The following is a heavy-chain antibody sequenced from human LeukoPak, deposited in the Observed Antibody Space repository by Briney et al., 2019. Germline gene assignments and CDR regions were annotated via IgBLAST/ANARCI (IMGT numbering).Heavy chain of an antibody. J-gene: IGHJ4*02. Sequence: PGGSLRLSCAASGFTVSRYAMGWVRQAPGKGLEWVSAIGGGGTLYYADSVKGRFSISRDISKNTPLLQMNSLRAEDTAVYYCARRRYDWGGDFANWGQGTLVTVSS. CDR3: ARRRYDWGGDFAN. CDR2: IGGGGTL. V-gene: IGHV3-23*01. D-gene: IGHD3-16*01. CDR1: GFTVSRYA.